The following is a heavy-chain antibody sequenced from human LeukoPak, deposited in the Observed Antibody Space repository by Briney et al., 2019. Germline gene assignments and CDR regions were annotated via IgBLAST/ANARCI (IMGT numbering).Heavy chain of an antibody. J-gene: IGHJ2*01. CDR1: GFTFSSYG. Sequence: PGRSLRLSCAASGFTFSSYGMHWVRQPTGKGLEWVSVIGTAGDTYYPGSVKGRFTISRENAKNSLYLQMNSLRAGDTAVYYCARGTNYDILTGYYTGRGSWYFDLWGRGTLVTVSS. V-gene: IGHV3-13*04. CDR3: ARGTNYDILTGYYTGRGSWYFDL. D-gene: IGHD3-9*01. CDR2: IGTAGDT.